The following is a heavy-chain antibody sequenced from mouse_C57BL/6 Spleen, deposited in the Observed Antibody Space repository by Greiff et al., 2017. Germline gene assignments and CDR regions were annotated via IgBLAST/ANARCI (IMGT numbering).Heavy chain of an antibody. CDR3: ARGLTTVVARYWYLDV. CDR1: GFTFSSYA. V-gene: IGHV5-4*03. D-gene: IGHD1-1*01. J-gene: IGHJ1*03. CDR2: ISDGGSYT. Sequence: EVKLVESGGGLVKPGGSLKLSCAASGFTFSSYAMSWVRQTPEKRLEWVATISDGGSYTYYPDNVKGRFTISRDNAKNNLYLQMSHLKSESTAMYYGARGLTTVVARYWYLDVWGTGTTVTVSS.